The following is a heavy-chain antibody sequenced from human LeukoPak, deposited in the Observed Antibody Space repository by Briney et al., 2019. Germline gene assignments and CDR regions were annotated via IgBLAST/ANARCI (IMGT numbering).Heavy chain of an antibody. J-gene: IGHJ4*02. V-gene: IGHV3-30-3*01. CDR1: GFPFSSYW. CDR3: ASPEDYYDILTGRFDY. CDR2: ISYDGSNK. D-gene: IGHD3-9*01. Sequence: GGSLRLSCAVSGFPFSSYWMSWVRQAPGKGLEWVAVISYDGSNKYYADSVKGRFTISRDNSKNTLYLQMNSLRAEDTAVYYCASPEDYYDILTGRFDYWGQGTLVTVSS.